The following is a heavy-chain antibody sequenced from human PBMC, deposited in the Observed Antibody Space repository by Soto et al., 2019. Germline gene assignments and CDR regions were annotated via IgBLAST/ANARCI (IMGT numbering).Heavy chain of an antibody. V-gene: IGHV4-30-2*01. Sequence: QLQLQESGSGLVKTSQTLPLTCAVSGGSISSGDYSLSWIRQPPEEGLEWIGYIDHSGRTYSNPSLKSRVTISVDRSKNQFSLKLSSVTAADTAVYYCARVPDYWGQGTLVTVSS. J-gene: IGHJ4*02. D-gene: IGHD2-2*01. CDR2: IDHSGRT. CDR3: ARVPDY. CDR1: GGSISSGDYS.